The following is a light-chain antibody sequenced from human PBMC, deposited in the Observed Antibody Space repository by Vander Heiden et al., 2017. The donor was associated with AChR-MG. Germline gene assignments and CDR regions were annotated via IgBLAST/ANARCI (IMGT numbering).Light chain of an antibody. CDR1: QIISSNY. V-gene: IGKV3-20*01. J-gene: IGKJ1*01. CDR3: HQYGSSPPT. CDR2: GAS. Sequence: IVLTQSPGTLSLSPGETVTLSCRASQIISSNYLAWYQHRPGQAPTLLIYGASIRATGIPARFSGSGSGTDFTLTISRLESEDFAVYYCHQYGSSPPTFGQGTRVEI.